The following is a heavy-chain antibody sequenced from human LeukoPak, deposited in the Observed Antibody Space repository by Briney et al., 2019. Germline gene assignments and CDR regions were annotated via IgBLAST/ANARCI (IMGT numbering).Heavy chain of an antibody. Sequence: GGSLRLSCAASGFTFSSYAMHWVRQAPGKGLEWVAVISYDGSNKYYADSVKGRFTISRDNSKNTLYLQMNSLRAEDTAVYYCANYDILTGKPDAFDIWGQGTMVTVSS. CDR1: GFTFSSYA. CDR3: ANYDILTGKPDAFDI. CDR2: ISYDGSNK. V-gene: IGHV3-30*04. D-gene: IGHD3-9*01. J-gene: IGHJ3*02.